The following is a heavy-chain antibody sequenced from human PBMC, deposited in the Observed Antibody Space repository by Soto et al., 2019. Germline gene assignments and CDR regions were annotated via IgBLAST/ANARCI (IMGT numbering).Heavy chain of an antibody. J-gene: IGHJ2*01. V-gene: IGHV1-3*01. CDR1: RYTFTSYA. CDR2: INAGNGNT. CDR3: VREMDWHFDL. Sequence: ASVKVSCKASRYTFTSYAMHWVRQAPGQRLEWMGWINAGNGNTKYSQKFQDRVTITRDTSASTAYMELSSLRSEDTAVYYCVREMDWHFDLWGRGTLVTVSS.